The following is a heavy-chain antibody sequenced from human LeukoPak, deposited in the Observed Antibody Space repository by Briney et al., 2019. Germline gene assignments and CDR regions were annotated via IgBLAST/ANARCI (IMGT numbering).Heavy chain of an antibody. Sequence: GGSLRLSCAASGFTFCDYYMSWIRQAPGKGLEWVSYISSSGSTIYYADSVKGRFTISRDNAKNSLYLQMNSLRAEDTAVYYCARGGSYYDSSGYYYGPVYYWGQGTLVTVSS. J-gene: IGHJ4*02. CDR3: ARGGSYYDSSGYYYGPVYY. D-gene: IGHD3-22*01. V-gene: IGHV3-11*01. CDR1: GFTFCDYY. CDR2: ISSSGSTI.